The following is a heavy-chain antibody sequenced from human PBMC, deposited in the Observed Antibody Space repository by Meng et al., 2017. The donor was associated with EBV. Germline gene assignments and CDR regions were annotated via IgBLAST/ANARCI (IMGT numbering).Heavy chain of an antibody. Sequence: QLQLYQSGPGLVKPSETRSLTCTGAGDPISSRSYYWGWIRQSPGKGLEWIGNVYYSGNSYYNPSLKSRVTISVDTSKNQFYLKLISVTAADTAVYFCARVSFYDYWSGYSFNWFDPWGQGTRGTVSS. CDR2: VYYSGNS. V-gene: IGHV4-39*01. CDR3: ARVSFYDYWSGYSFNWFDP. D-gene: IGHD3-3*01. CDR1: GDPISSRSYY. J-gene: IGHJ5*02.